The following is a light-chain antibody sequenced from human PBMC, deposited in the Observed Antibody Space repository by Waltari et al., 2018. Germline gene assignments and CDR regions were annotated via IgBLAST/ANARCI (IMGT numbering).Light chain of an antibody. CDR3: QQYNAYWT. CDR1: QNIGNL. J-gene: IGKJ1*01. V-gene: IGKV1-5*03. CDR2: KAS. Sequence: DTQVTQSPSTLSASVGDRVTITCRASQNIGNLLAWYQQKPGKAPKVLISKASTLEGGVPSRFSGSGSGTEFTLTISSLLPEDFATYYCQQYNAYWTFGQGTKVEIK.